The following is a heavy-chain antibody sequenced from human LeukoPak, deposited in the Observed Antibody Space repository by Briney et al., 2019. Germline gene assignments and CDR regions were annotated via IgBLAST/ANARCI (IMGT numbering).Heavy chain of an antibody. D-gene: IGHD2-21*02. J-gene: IGHJ4*02. V-gene: IGHV7-4-1*02. CDR2: INTNSGKP. Sequence: ASVKVSCKASGYTLSSFAMNWLRQAPGHGLEWIGWINTNSGKPTYTQGFTGRFVFSLDSSVNTAYLQINNLKTEDTAVYYCARRDPHDHWGQGTLVTVSS. CDR1: GYTLSSFA. CDR3: ARRDPHDH.